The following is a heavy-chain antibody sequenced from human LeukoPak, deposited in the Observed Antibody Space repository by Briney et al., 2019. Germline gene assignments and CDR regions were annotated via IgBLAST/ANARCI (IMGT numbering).Heavy chain of an antibody. CDR3: ARELRGGGDLNWFDP. CDR2: IYYSGST. CDR1: GFTFSDYY. Sequence: LRLSCAASGFTFSDYYMSWIRQPPGKGLEWIGSIYYSGSTYYNPSHKSRVTISVDTSKNQFSLKLSSVTAADTAVYYCARELRGGGDLNWFDPWGQGTLVTVSS. V-gene: IGHV4-38-2*02. D-gene: IGHD2-21*02. J-gene: IGHJ5*02.